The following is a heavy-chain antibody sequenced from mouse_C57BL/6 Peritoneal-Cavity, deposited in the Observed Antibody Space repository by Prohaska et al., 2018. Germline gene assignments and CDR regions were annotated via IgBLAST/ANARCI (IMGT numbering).Heavy chain of an antibody. Sequence: QVQLQQSGAELVRPGASVTLSCKASGYTFTDYEMHWVKQTPVHGLEWIGAIDPETGGTAYNQKFKGKAILTADKSSSTAYMELRSLTSEDSAVYYCTRRASNLYYFDYWGQGTTLTVSS. CDR1: GYTFTDYE. CDR2: IDPETGGT. J-gene: IGHJ2*01. D-gene: IGHD6-1*01. V-gene: IGHV1-15*01. CDR3: TRRASNLYYFDY.